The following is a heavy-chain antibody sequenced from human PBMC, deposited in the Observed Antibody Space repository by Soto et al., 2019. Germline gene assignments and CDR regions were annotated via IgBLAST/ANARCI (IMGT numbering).Heavy chain of an antibody. V-gene: IGHV1-3*01. Sequence: GASVKVSCKASGFTFTNYAIHWVRQAPGQRLEWMGWMNAGNGNTKYSRNFQGRVTITRDTSASTAYMELNSLRSEDTAVYYCARDRSSSNYYYYYGMDVWGQGTPVTVSS. CDR2: MNAGNGNT. CDR3: ARDRSSSNYYYYYGMDV. CDR1: GFTFTNYA. D-gene: IGHD6-13*01. J-gene: IGHJ6*02.